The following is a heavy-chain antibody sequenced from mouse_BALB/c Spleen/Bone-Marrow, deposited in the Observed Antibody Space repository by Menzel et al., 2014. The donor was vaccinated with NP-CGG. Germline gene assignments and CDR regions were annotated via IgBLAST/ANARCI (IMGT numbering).Heavy chain of an antibody. Sequence: VKLMESGPGLVQPSQSLSITCTVSGFSLTSYGVHWVRQSPVKGLEWLGVIWSGRSTDYNAAFISRLSISKDNSKSQVFFKMNSLQADDTAIYYCVRNGDYYYFDYWGQGTTLTVSS. J-gene: IGHJ2*01. CDR3: VRNGDYYYFDY. CDR2: IWSGRST. V-gene: IGHV2-2*01. D-gene: IGHD1-1*01. CDR1: GFSLTSYG.